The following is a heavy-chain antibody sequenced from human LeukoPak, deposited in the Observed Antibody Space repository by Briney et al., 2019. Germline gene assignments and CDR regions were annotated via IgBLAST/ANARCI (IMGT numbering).Heavy chain of an antibody. D-gene: IGHD6-19*01. Sequence: KSSETLSLTCTVSGGSISSYYWSWIRQPPGKGLEWIGYIYYSGSTNYNPSLKSRVTISVDTSKNQFSPKLSSVTAADTAVYYCARVGWYSSGWYYFDYWGQGTLVTVSS. CDR1: GGSISSYY. CDR2: IYYSGST. CDR3: ARVGWYSSGWYYFDY. J-gene: IGHJ4*02. V-gene: IGHV4-59*08.